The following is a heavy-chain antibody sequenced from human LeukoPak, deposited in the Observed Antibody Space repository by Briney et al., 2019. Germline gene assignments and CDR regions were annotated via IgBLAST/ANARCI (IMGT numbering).Heavy chain of an antibody. D-gene: IGHD4-17*01. CDR2: INHSGST. J-gene: IGHJ3*01. V-gene: IGHV4-34*01. Sequence: SETLSLTCVVYGGSFSGYYWSWIRQPPGKGLEWIEEINHSGSTSYNPSLKSRVTISVDTSKNQFSLKLSSVTAADTAVYYCARTASTVTTPVDVWGQGTMVTVST. CDR3: ARTASTVTTPVDV. CDR1: GGSFSGYY.